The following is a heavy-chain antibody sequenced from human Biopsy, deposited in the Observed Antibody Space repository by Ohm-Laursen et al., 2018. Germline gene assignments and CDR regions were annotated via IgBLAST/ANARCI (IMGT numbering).Heavy chain of an antibody. J-gene: IGHJ3*02. CDR2: IYSGGNT. CDR1: KFTVSSNY. V-gene: IGHV3-53*01. CDR3: AKGRVGNSGSLDI. Sequence: SLRLSCTALKFTVSSNYMTWVRQAPGKGLECVSVIYSGGNTFYADSVRGRFTVSRDNSQNTLYLQMNSLRAEDTAIYYCAKGRVGNSGSLDIWGHGTMVTVSS. D-gene: IGHD1-1*01.